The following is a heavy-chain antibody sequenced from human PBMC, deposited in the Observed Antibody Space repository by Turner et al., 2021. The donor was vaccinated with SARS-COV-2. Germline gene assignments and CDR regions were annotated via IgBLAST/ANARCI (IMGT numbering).Heavy chain of an antibody. CDR3: ARIPHLMVGIRFDP. CDR2: INPNSGGT. V-gene: IGHV1-2*02. Sequence: QVQLVQSGDEVKKPGASVKVSCKASGYTFTGYYMHWVRQAPGQGLEWMGWINPNSGGTNYAQKFQGRVTMTRDTSITTAYMELSRLRSDDTAVYYCARIPHLMVGIRFDPWGQGTLVTVSS. CDR1: GYTFTGYY. J-gene: IGHJ5*02. D-gene: IGHD2-8*01.